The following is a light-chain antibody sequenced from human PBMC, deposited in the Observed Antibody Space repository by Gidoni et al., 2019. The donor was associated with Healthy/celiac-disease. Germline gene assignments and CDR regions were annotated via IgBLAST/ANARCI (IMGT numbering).Light chain of an antibody. CDR2: WAS. CDR1: QSVLYSSNNKNY. Sequence: DIVMTQSTDSLAVSLGERATINCKSSQSVLYSSNNKNYLAWYQQKPGQPPKLLIYWASTRESGVLDRFSGSGSWTDFTLTISSLQSEDVAFYYCQQYYSTPRTFGQGTKVEIK. CDR3: QQYYSTPRT. J-gene: IGKJ1*01. V-gene: IGKV4-1*01.